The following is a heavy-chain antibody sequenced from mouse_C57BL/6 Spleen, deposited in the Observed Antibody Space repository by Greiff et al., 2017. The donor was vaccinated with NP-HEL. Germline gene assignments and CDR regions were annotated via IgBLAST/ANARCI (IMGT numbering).Heavy chain of an antibody. V-gene: IGHV1-61*01. Sequence: QVQLQQPGAELVRPGSSVKLSCKASGYTFTSYWMDWVKQRPGQGLEWIGNIYPSDSETHYNQKFKDKATLTVDKSSSTAYMQLSSLTSEDSAVYYCARRTSYYYGLYYFDYWGQGTTLTVSS. CDR1: GYTFTSYW. J-gene: IGHJ2*01. CDR3: ARRTSYYYGLYYFDY. CDR2: IYPSDSET. D-gene: IGHD1-1*01.